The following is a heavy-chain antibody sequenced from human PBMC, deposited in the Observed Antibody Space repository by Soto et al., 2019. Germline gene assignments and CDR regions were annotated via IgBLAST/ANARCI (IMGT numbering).Heavy chain of an antibody. Sequence: QVQLVQSGAEVKKPGASVKVSCKASGYTFTGYYMHWVRQAPGQGLEWMGWINPNSGGTNYAQKFQGWVTMTRDTSISTAYMELSRLRSDDTAVYYCARDLGAAAGTYYYYGMDVWGHGTTVTVSS. CDR1: GYTFTGYY. J-gene: IGHJ6*02. V-gene: IGHV1-2*04. CDR3: ARDLGAAAGTYYYYGMDV. CDR2: INPNSGGT. D-gene: IGHD6-13*01.